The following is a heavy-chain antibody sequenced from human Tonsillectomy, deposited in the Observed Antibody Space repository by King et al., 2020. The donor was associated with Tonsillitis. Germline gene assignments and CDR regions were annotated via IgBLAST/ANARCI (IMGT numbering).Heavy chain of an antibody. J-gene: IGHJ4*02. CDR2: ISYDGSNK. CDR3: AREFPSTAARGVFDY. CDR1: GFTFSSYA. D-gene: IGHD6-6*01. Sequence: VQLVESGGGVVQPGRSLRLSCAASGFTFSSYAMHWVRQAPGKGLEWVAVISYDGSNKFYADSMKGRFTISRDNAKNTLYLQMNSLRAEDTAVFYCAREFPSTAARGVFDYWGQGTLVTVSS. V-gene: IGHV3-30*04.